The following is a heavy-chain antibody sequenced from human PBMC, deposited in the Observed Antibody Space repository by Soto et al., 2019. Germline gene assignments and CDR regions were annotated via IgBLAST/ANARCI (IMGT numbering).Heavy chain of an antibody. CDR3: AREGPAPDYDSGMDV. CDR1: GYSFTTYG. J-gene: IGHJ6*02. CDR2: LSDYNGNT. V-gene: IGHV1-18*01. Sequence: QGQLVQSGGEVKNPGASVKVSCKTSGYSFTTYGISWVRQAPGQGLEWMGWLSDYNGNTNYAQKLQDRVTMTTDKSTSTAYMELRSLRSDDTAVYYCAREGPAPDYDSGMDVWGQGSTVTVSS.